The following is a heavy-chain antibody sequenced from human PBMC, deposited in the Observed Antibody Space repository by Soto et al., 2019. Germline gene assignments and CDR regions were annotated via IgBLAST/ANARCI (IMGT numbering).Heavy chain of an antibody. J-gene: IGHJ6*02. V-gene: IGHV1-2*02. Sequence: ASVKVSCKASGYTFTGYYRHWVRQAPGQGLEWMGWINPNSGGTNYAQKFQGRVTMTRDTSISTAYMELSRLRSDDTAVYYCARDWWIQLWPGRYYGMDVWGQGTTVTVSS. CDR3: ARDWWIQLWPGRYYGMDV. CDR2: INPNSGGT. D-gene: IGHD5-18*01. CDR1: GYTFTGYY.